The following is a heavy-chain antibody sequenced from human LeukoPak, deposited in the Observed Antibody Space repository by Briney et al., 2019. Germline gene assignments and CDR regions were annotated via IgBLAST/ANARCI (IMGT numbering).Heavy chain of an antibody. CDR1: GGSISSSSYY. CDR3: ARDQGIAVAGTSQFDY. V-gene: IGHV4-39*07. J-gene: IGHJ4*02. D-gene: IGHD6-19*01. CDR2: IYYSGST. Sequence: PAETLSLTCTVSGGSISSSSYYWGWIRQPPGKGLEWIGSIYYSGSTYYNPSLKSRVTISVDTSKNQFSLKLSSVTAADTAVYYCARDQGIAVAGTSQFDYWGQGTLVTVSS.